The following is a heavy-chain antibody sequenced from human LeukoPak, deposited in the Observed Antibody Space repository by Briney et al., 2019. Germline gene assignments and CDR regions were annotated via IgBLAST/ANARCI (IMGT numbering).Heavy chain of an antibody. CDR3: ARDTPTYYYGSGRPENWFDP. CDR1: GCTFSSYA. CDR2: IFPIFGTA. Sequence: ASVKVTCKASGCTFSSYAIYWVRQPPGQGLEWIGVIFPIFGTANNAQKFQGRVTITAYKSTSTAYMELSSLRSEDTAVYYCARDTPTYYYGSGRPENWFDPWGQGTLVTVSS. V-gene: IGHV1-69*06. D-gene: IGHD3-10*01. J-gene: IGHJ5*02.